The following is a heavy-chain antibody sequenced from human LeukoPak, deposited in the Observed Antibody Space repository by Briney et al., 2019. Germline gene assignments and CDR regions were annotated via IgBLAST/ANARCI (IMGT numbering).Heavy chain of an antibody. Sequence: GASVKVSCKASGYTFTSYAMHWVRQAPGQRLEWMGWINVGNGNTKSSQEFQGRVTITRDTSASTAYMELSSLRSEDMAVYYCARDREWELDYWGQGTLVTVSS. D-gene: IGHD1-26*01. CDR3: ARDREWELDY. CDR1: GYTFTSYA. CDR2: INVGNGNT. V-gene: IGHV1-3*03. J-gene: IGHJ4*02.